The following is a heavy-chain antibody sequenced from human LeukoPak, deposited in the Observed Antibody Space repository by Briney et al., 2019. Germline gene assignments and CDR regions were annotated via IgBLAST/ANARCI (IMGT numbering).Heavy chain of an antibody. J-gene: IGHJ5*02. V-gene: IGHV3-73*01. CDR2: IDKKDNLYAT. D-gene: IGHD2-15*01. CDR3: TRDRGTYNWFDP. CDR1: GFTFSGSA. Sequence: GGSLRLSCVASGFTFSGSAVHWVRQSSGKGLEWVGHIDKKDNLYATAYAESVKGRFTISRDDSKDTAFLHMDSLKTEYTALYYCTRDRGTYNWFDPWGQGTLVTVSS.